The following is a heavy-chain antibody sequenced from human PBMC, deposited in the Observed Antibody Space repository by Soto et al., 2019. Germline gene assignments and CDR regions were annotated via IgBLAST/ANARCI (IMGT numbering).Heavy chain of an antibody. CDR1: GFTFSNYW. CDR3: ARDGGYYYCGMDV. V-gene: IGHV3-7*01. D-gene: IGHD1-26*01. Sequence: PGGSLRLSCAASGFTFSNYWLSWVRQAPGKGLEWVANINKDGSERYYADSVDGRFTVSRDNAENSLNLQMNSLRGEDTAVYYCARDGGYYYCGMDVWGQGTTVTVSS. J-gene: IGHJ6*02. CDR2: INKDGSER.